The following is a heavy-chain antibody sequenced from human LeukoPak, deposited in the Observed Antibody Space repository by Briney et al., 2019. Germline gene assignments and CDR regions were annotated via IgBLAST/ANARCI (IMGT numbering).Heavy chain of an antibody. CDR3: ASHVDTAMVKGY. CDR1: GFTFSIYA. D-gene: IGHD5-18*01. V-gene: IGHV3-30-3*01. CDR2: ISYDGSNK. J-gene: IGHJ4*02. Sequence: GRSLRLSCAASGFTFSIYAMHWVRQAPGKGLEWVAVISYDGSNKYYADSVKGRFTISRDNSKNTLYLQMNSLRAEDTAVYYCASHVDTAMVKGYWGQGTLVTVSS.